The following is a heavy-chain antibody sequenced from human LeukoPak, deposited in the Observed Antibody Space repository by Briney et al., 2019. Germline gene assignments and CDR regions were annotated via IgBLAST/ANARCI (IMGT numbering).Heavy chain of an antibody. J-gene: IGHJ6*04. CDR3: ARHGENGDYGYYGMDV. CDR1: GYSFTSYW. D-gene: IGHD4-17*01. CDR2: IYPGDSDT. Sequence: ESLKISCKGSGYSFTSYWIGWVRQMPGKGLEWMGIIYPGDSDTRYSPSFQGQVTISADKSISTAYLQWSSLKASDTAMYYCARHGENGDYGYYGMDVWGKGTTVTVSS. V-gene: IGHV5-51*01.